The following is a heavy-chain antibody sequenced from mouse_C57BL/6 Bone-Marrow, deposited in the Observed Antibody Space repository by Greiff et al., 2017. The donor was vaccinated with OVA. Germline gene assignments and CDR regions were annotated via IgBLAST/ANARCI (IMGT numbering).Heavy chain of an antibody. CDR3: ARTTTVVAEKNFDD. CDR2: IDPANGNT. D-gene: IGHD1-1*01. J-gene: IGHJ1*03. CDR1: GYTFTNTY. V-gene: IGHV14-3*01. Sequence: EVQLQQSVAELVRPGASVKLSCTASGYTFTNTYMHWVKQRPEQGLEWIGRIDPANGNTKYDPKFQGKATITVDTSSNTAYMQLSSLTSEDTAIFDYARTTTVVAEKNFDDWGTGTTVTVSS.